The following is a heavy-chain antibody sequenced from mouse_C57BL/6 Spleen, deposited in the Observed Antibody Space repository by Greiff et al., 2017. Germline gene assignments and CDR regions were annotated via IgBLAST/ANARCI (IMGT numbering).Heavy chain of an antibody. J-gene: IGHJ4*01. D-gene: IGHD1-1*01. Sequence: QVQLKESGPGLVQPSQSLSITCTVSGFSLTSYGVHWVRQPPGKGLEWLGVIWSGGSTDYNAAFISRLSISKDNSKSQVFFKMNSLQADDTAIYYCAPSVVAKGAMDYWGQGTSVTVSS. V-gene: IGHV2-4*01. CDR3: APSVVAKGAMDY. CDR1: GFSLTSYG. CDR2: IWSGGST.